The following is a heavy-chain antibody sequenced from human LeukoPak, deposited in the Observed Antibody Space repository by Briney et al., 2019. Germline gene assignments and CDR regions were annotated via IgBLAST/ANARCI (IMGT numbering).Heavy chain of an antibody. CDR1: GFTFEDYG. CDR3: ARESMRKGSGSYRLHYFDY. D-gene: IGHD1-26*01. J-gene: IGHJ4*02. CDR2: FNSDGSNT. Sequence: PGGSLRLSCAVSGFTFEDYGMSWVRQAPGKGLVWVSRFNSDGSNTRYADSVKGRFTISRDNAKNTLYLQMNSLRAEDTAVYYCARESMRKGSGSYRLHYFDYWGQGTLVTVSS. V-gene: IGHV3-74*01.